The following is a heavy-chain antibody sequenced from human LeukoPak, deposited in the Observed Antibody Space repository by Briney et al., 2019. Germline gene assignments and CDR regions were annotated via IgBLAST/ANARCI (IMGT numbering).Heavy chain of an antibody. CDR1: GGSFSGYY. Sequence: SETLSLTCAVYGGSFSGYYWSWIRQPAGKGLEWIGRIYTSGSTNYNPSLKSRVTISVDTSKNQFSLKLSSVTAADTAVYYCARYCSSTSCYNFDYWGQGTLVTVSS. CDR3: ARYCSSTSCYNFDY. V-gene: IGHV4-59*10. D-gene: IGHD2-2*02. J-gene: IGHJ4*02. CDR2: IYTSGST.